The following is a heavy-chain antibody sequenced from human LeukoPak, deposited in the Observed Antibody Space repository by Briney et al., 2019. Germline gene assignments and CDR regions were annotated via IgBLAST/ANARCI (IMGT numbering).Heavy chain of an antibody. CDR3: ARGSYQNYYGSGSPDGYYYYYYMDV. D-gene: IGHD3-10*01. J-gene: IGHJ6*03. V-gene: IGHV1-8*01. CDR1: GYTFTSYD. Sequence: ASVKVSCKASGYTFTSYDINWVRQATGQGLEWMGWMNPNSGNTGYAQKFQGRVTMTRNTSISTAYMERSSLRSEDTAVYCCARGSYQNYYGSGSPDGYYYYYYMDVWGKGTTVTVS. CDR2: MNPNSGNT.